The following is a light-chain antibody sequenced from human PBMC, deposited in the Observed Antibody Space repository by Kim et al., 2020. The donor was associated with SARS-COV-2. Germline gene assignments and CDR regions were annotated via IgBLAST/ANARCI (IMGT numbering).Light chain of an antibody. CDR2: GKY. V-gene: IGLV3-19*01. Sequence: LGQAVRPNIKGDSLRSYYTTRYQQRPGPAPVSVLNGKYNRPSGIPERFSGSASGNTASLTITGAQAEDEADYYCNSRDSSGDHVVFGGGTQLTVL. CDR3: NSRDSSGDHVV. CDR1: SLRSYY. J-gene: IGLJ3*02.